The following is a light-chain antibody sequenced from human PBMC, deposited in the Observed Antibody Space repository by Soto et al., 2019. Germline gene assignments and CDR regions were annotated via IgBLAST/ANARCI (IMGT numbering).Light chain of an antibody. CDR3: QQYGRT. V-gene: IGKV3-20*01. Sequence: EIVLTQSPGTLSLSPGDRATLSCRSSQSVNSNYLAWYQQKPGQAPRLLIFGASTRATGIPDRFRGSGSGTDFTLTINRLEPEDFAVYYCQQYGRTFGQGTKVDIK. J-gene: IGKJ2*01. CDR2: GAS. CDR1: QSVNSNY.